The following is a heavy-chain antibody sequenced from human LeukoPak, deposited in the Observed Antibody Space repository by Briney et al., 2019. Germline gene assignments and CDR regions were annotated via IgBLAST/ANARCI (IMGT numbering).Heavy chain of an antibody. Sequence: ASVKVSCKASGGTFSSYAISWVRQAPGQGLEWMGGIIPIFGTANYAQKSQGRVTITADESTSTAYMELSSLRSEDTAVYYCARGYDGYRFDYWGQGTLVTVSS. D-gene: IGHD5-24*01. CDR3: ARGYDGYRFDY. CDR1: GGTFSSYA. CDR2: IIPIFGTA. V-gene: IGHV1-69*13. J-gene: IGHJ4*02.